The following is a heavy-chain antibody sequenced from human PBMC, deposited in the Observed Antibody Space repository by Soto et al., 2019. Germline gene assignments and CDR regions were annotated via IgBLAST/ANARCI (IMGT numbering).Heavy chain of an antibody. CDR2: INAGNGNT. Sequence: ASVKVSCKASGYTFTSYAMHWVRQAPGQRLEWMGWINAGNGNTKYSQMFQGRVTITRDTSASTAHMELSSLRSEDTAVYYCASSYYYDSSGYSSLYYYYGMDVWGQGTTVTVSS. J-gene: IGHJ6*02. CDR3: ASSYYYDSSGYSSLYYYYGMDV. D-gene: IGHD3-22*01. V-gene: IGHV1-3*01. CDR1: GYTFTSYA.